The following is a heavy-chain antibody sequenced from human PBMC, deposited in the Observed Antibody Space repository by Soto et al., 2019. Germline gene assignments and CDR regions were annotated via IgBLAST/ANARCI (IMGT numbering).Heavy chain of an antibody. J-gene: IGHJ4*02. Sequence: QVQLQESGPGLVKPSQTLSLTCTVSGGSISSGGYYWSWIRQHPGKGREWIGYIYYSGSTYYNPSLKSRVTISVDTSKNQFSLKLSSVTAADTAVYYCARGRRAQYPPDYWGQGTLVTVSS. D-gene: IGHD4-4*01. CDR3: ARGRRAQYPPDY. CDR1: GGSISSGGYY. V-gene: IGHV4-31*03. CDR2: IYYSGST.